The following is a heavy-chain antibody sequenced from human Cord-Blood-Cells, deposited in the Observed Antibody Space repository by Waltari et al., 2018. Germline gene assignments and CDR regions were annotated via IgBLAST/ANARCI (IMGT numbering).Heavy chain of an antibody. J-gene: IGHJ3*02. Sequence: QVQLVESGGGVVQPGRSLRLSCAASGFTFSSYAMHWVLRAPGKGLEWVAVMSYDGSNKYYADSVKGRVTISRDNAKNTLYLQMNSLRAEDTAVYYCARAPSLVQGAFDIWGQGTMVTVSS. V-gene: IGHV3-30*04. CDR3: ARAPSLVQGAFDI. CDR2: MSYDGSNK. D-gene: IGHD6-13*01. CDR1: GFTFSSYA.